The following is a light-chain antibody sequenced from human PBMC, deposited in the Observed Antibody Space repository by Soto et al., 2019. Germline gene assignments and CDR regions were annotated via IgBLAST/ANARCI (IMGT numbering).Light chain of an antibody. Sequence: EIVLTQSPGTLSLSPGESATLSCRASQSVNSNYLAWYQQKPGQAPRLLIYGASSRATGIPARFSGSGSGTDFTLTISSLEPEDFAVYFCQQYNNWPFSFGPGTRLEIK. CDR1: QSVNSNY. CDR3: QQYNNWPFS. J-gene: IGKJ5*01. CDR2: GAS. V-gene: IGKV3-20*01.